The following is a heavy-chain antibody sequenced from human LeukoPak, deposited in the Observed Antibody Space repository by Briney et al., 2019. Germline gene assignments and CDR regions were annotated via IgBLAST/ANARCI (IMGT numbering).Heavy chain of an antibody. J-gene: IGHJ4*02. D-gene: IGHD6-6*01. CDR1: GFPVSSNY. V-gene: IGHV3-23*01. Sequence: GGSLRLSCAASGFPVSSNYMSWVRQAPGKGLEWVSAISGSGGSTYYADSVKGRFTISRDNSKNTLYLQMNSLRAEDTAVYYCAKDLAYSSSAGFDYWGQGTLVTVSS. CDR2: ISGSGGST. CDR3: AKDLAYSSSAGFDY.